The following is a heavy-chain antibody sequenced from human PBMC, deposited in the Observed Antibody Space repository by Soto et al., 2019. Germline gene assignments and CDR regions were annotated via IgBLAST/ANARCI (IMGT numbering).Heavy chain of an antibody. CDR2: IRATPAGGTA. Sequence: PGGSLRLSCKTSGFTFGDFALNWVRQAPGRGLEWVAFIRATPAGGTAEYAASVKDRFTVSRDASSSTAYLQMDSLRPEDTAVYFCTRIGPEAAMRWYFDYWGQGTLVTVSS. CDR3: TRIGPEAAMRWYFDY. D-gene: IGHD2-2*01. J-gene: IGHJ4*02. V-gene: IGHV3-49*04. CDR1: GFTFGDFA.